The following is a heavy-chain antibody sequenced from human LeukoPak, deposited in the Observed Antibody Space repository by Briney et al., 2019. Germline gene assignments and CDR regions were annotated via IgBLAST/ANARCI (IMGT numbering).Heavy chain of an antibody. V-gene: IGHV3-33*06. CDR1: GFTFSSYG. J-gene: IGHJ3*02. Sequence: GGSLRLSCAASGFTFSSYGMHWVRQAPGKGLEWVAVIWYDGSNKYYADSVKGRFTISRDNSKNTLYLQMNSLRAEDTAVYYCAKSPAVPAPDAFDIWGQGTMVTVSS. CDR3: AKSPAVPAPDAFDI. CDR2: IWYDGSNK. D-gene: IGHD2-2*01.